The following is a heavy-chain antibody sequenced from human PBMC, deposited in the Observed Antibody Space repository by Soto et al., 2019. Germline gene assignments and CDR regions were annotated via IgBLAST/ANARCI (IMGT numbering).Heavy chain of an antibody. J-gene: IGHJ4*02. CDR1: SGFISSYY. V-gene: IGHV4-59*01. Sequence: SGTQSHTFTVASGFISSYYWICIRQPPGKGLEWIGYIYYSGSTNYNPSLKSRVTISVDTSKNQFSLKLSSVTAADTAVYYCAREGIAARDFDYWGQGTLVTVSS. CDR3: AREGIAARDFDY. CDR2: IYYSGST. D-gene: IGHD6-6*01.